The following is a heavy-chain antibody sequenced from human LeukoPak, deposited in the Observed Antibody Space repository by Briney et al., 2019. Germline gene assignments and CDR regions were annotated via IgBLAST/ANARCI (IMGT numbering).Heavy chain of an antibody. J-gene: IGHJ6*03. V-gene: IGHV3-66*01. CDR3: ARVAVAGIRYYYMDV. CDR2: IYSGGST. Sequence: PGGSLRLSCAASEFSVGSNYMTWVRQAPGKGLEWVSLIYSGGSTYYADSVKGRFTISRDNSKNTLYLQMNSLRAEDTAVYYCARVAVAGIRYYYMDVWGKGTTVTVSS. D-gene: IGHD6-19*01. CDR1: EFSVGSNY.